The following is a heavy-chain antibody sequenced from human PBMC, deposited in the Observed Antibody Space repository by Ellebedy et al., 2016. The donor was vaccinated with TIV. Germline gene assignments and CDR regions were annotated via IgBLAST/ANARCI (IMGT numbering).Heavy chain of an antibody. Sequence: GGSLRLSXAASGFTFSSYWMSWVRQAPGKGLEWVANIKQDGSEKYYVDSVKGRFTISRDNAKNSLYLQMNSLRAEDTAVYYCARDATGIAVAAPPDAFDIWGQGTMVTVSS. CDR3: ARDATGIAVAAPPDAFDI. J-gene: IGHJ3*02. V-gene: IGHV3-7*04. CDR1: GFTFSSYW. CDR2: IKQDGSEK. D-gene: IGHD6-19*01.